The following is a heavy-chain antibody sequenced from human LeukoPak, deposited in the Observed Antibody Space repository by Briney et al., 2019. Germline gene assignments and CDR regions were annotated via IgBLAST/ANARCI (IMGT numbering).Heavy chain of an antibody. D-gene: IGHD3-22*01. J-gene: IGHJ3*02. CDR2: ISTQSGNT. V-gene: IGHV1-18*01. CDR1: GYTLTSYG. Sequence: GASVKVSCEASGYTLTSYGINWMRQAPGQGLEWMGWISTQSGNTNYAQKVQGRLTLTTDRSTNTAYMELRSLRSDDTAVYYCASASAYDSSGYTYAFDIWGQGTMVTVSS. CDR3: ASASAYDSSGYTYAFDI.